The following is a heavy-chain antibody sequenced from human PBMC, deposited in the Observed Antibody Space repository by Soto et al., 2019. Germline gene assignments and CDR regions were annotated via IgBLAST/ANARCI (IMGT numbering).Heavy chain of an antibody. J-gene: IGHJ5*02. Sequence: SVKVSCTASGYTFTSYDINWVRQATGQGLEWMGWMNPNSGNTGYAQKFQGRVTMTRNTSISTAYMELSSLRSEDTAVYYCAREGVRTYYDFWSGYPNWFDPWGQGTLVTVPS. CDR1: GYTFTSYD. CDR3: AREGVRTYYDFWSGYPNWFDP. D-gene: IGHD3-3*01. V-gene: IGHV1-8*01. CDR2: MNPNSGNT.